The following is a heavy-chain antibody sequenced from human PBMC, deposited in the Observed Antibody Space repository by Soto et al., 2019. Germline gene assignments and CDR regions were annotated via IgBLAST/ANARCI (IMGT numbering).Heavy chain of an antibody. V-gene: IGHV3-64D*06. CDR3: VKGKYTGAGLLDWFDP. J-gene: IGHJ5*02. CDR2: ISSNGGST. Sequence: GGPLRLPCTCYGLPFRSYAMHLVRPAPGKGLEYASAISSNGGSTYYTDSVKGSVTISSNNSNTTGYLQMSSLRVEDTAVFYGVKGKYTGAGLLDWFDPWGQGTVVPFSS. D-gene: IGHD2-2*02. CDR1: GLPFRSYA.